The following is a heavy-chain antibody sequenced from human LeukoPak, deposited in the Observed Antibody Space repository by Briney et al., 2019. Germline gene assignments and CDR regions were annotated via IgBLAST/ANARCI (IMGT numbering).Heavy chain of an antibody. J-gene: IGHJ6*03. CDR2: IFTSGST. CDR3: ARIRDGGYEYYYYYMDV. CDR1: GGSISSGNYY. D-gene: IGHD3-22*01. V-gene: IGHV4-61*02. Sequence: PSETLSLTCTVSGGSISSGNYYWTWIRQPAGKGLELIGRIFTSGSTNYNPSLKSRVTISLDTSRNQFSLLLSSVTAADTALYYCARIRDGGYEYYYYYMDVWGKGTTVTVSS.